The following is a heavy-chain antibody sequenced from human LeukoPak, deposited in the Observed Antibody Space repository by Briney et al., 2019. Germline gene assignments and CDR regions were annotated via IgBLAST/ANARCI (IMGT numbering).Heavy chain of an antibody. V-gene: IGHV4-59*01. CDR3: AREAAGRTL. D-gene: IGHD1-14*01. CDR1: GGSISSDC. J-gene: IGHJ4*02. Sequence: SETLSLTCTVSGGSISSDCWSWIRQSPGKGLEWIGCIYYSGSTNYSPSLKSRVTISADTSKNQFSLKLSSATAADTAVYYWAREAAGRTLWGQGTLVTVSS. CDR2: IYYSGST.